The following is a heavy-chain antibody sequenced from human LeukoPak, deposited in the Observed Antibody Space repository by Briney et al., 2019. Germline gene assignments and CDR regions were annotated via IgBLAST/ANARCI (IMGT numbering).Heavy chain of an antibody. D-gene: IGHD2-2*01. Sequence: SVKVSCKASGGTFSSYAISWVRQAPGQGLEWMGGIIPIFGTANYAQKFQGRVTITADESTSTAYMELSSLRSEDTAVYYCATSLEADPYCSSASCYGSYYYYGMDVWGQGTTVTVSS. J-gene: IGHJ6*02. CDR2: IIPIFGTA. V-gene: IGHV1-69*13. CDR1: GGTFSSYA. CDR3: ATSLEADPYCSSASCYGSYYYYGMDV.